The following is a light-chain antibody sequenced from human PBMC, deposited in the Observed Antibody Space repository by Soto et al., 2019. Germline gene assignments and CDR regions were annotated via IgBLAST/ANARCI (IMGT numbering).Light chain of an antibody. Sequence: QSVLSQPPSVSGAPGQRITISCTGSSSNIGANYDVHWYRQVPGTAPKLLMSGDNNRPSGVADRFSGSKSGTSASLAITRLQAEDEDDYYCQSYDSSLNRVFGTGTKLTVL. J-gene: IGLJ1*01. CDR3: QSYDSSLNRV. CDR1: SSNIGANYD. V-gene: IGLV1-40*01. CDR2: GDN.